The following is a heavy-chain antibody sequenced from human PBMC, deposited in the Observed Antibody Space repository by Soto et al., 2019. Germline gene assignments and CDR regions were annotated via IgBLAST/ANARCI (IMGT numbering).Heavy chain of an antibody. V-gene: IGHV4-59*01. Sequence: PSETLSLTCRVSGGSMSGYYWSWVRLAPGKGLEWIGYVYYTGSTNYNPSLQSRVSISVDTSNKHFSLSLSLVTAADTAVYFCARSIAVPSGHIDHWGQGIQVTVSS. CDR3: ARSIAVPSGHIDH. D-gene: IGHD6-6*01. CDR1: GGSMSGYY. CDR2: VYYTGST. J-gene: IGHJ4*02.